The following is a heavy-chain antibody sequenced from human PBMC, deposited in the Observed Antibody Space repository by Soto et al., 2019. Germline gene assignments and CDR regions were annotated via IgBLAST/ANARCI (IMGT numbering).Heavy chain of an antibody. Sequence: SVKVSCKASGGTFSSYAISWVRQAPGQGLEWMGGIIPIFGTANYAQKFQGRVTITADESTSTAYMELSSLRSEDTAVYYCAKVMGGELLVSGGYYYYGMDVWGQGTTVPVSS. CDR1: GGTFSSYA. V-gene: IGHV1-69*13. CDR3: AKVMGGELLVSGGYYYYGMDV. J-gene: IGHJ6*02. CDR2: IIPIFGTA. D-gene: IGHD1-26*01.